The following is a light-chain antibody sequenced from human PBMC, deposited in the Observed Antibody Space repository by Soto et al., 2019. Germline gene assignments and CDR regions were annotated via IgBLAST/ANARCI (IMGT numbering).Light chain of an antibody. J-gene: IGLJ1*01. Sequence: QSALTQPASVSGSRGQSITISCTGTSSDVGGYNYVSWYQQHPGKAPKLMIYEVSNRPSGVSNRFSGSKSGNTASLTISGLQAEDEADYYCSSYTSSGTYVFGTGTKVTVL. CDR1: SSDVGGYNY. V-gene: IGLV2-14*01. CDR3: SSYTSSGTYV. CDR2: EVS.